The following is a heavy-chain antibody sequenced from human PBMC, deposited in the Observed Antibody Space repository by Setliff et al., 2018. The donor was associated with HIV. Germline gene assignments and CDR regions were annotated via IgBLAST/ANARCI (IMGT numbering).Heavy chain of an antibody. CDR2: INPNSGGT. V-gene: IGHV1-2*02. CDR1: GYTFTGYY. CDR3: ARGPLIVGATPADY. J-gene: IGHJ4*02. Sequence: AASVKVSCKASGYTFTGYYMHWVRQAPGQGLEWMGWINPNSGGTNYAQKFQGRVTMTRDTSISTAYMELSRLRSDDTAVYYCARGPLIVGATPADYWGQGTLVTVSS. D-gene: IGHD1-26*01.